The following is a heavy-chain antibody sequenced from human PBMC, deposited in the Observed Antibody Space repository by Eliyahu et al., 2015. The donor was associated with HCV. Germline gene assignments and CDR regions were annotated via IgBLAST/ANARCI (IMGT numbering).Heavy chain of an antibody. Sequence: EVQLLESGGGLVEPGGSLRLSCAAXXFTLSAYVXSWVRQAPGKGLEWVSTIXGGSNXFYADSVKGRFAISRDXSKNTLYLQMNGLRAEDTAVYYCSKRGIPRSIYXHFDXWGQGTLVTVSS. CDR2: IXGGSNX. V-gene: IGHV3-23*01. CDR1: XFTLSAYV. J-gene: IGHJ4*02. D-gene: IGHD3-10*01. CDR3: SKRGIPRSIYXHFDX.